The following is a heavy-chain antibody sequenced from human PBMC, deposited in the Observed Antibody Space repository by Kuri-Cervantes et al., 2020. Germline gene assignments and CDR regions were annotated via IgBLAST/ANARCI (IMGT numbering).Heavy chain of an antibody. V-gene: IGHV1-69*13. Sequence: SVKVSCKASGGTFSSYAISWVRQAPGQGLEWMGGIIPISGTANYAQKFQGRVTITADESTSTAYMELSSLRSEDTAVYYCARIRDGYSYYFDYWGQGTLVTVSS. CDR1: GGTFSSYA. D-gene: IGHD5-24*01. CDR3: ARIRDGYSYYFDY. CDR2: IIPISGTA. J-gene: IGHJ4*02.